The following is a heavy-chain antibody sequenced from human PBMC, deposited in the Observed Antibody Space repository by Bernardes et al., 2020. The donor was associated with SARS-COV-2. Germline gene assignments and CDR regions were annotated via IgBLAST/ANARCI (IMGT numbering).Heavy chain of an antibody. CDR3: ARGQGDYGLYYYYYGMDV. Sequence: ASVKVSCKASGYTFTSYAMHWVRQAPGQRLEWMGWINAGNGNTKYSQKFQGRVTITRDTSASTAYMELSSLRSEDTAVYYCARGQGDYGLYYYYYGMDVWGQGTTVTVSS. D-gene: IGHD4-17*01. CDR2: INAGNGNT. J-gene: IGHJ6*02. V-gene: IGHV1-3*01. CDR1: GYTFTSYA.